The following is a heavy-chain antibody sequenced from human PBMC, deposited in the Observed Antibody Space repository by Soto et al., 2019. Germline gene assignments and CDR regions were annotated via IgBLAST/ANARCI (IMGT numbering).Heavy chain of an antibody. D-gene: IGHD2-15*01. CDR3: AKYTTRVGYNWFDS. J-gene: IGHJ5*01. V-gene: IGHV3-9*01. Sequence: GGSLRLSCAASGFTLDDYAMHWVRLAPGKGLEWVSGISWNGDRILYAVSVKGRFTISRDNARKSLYLQMNSLRPGDTAVYYCAKYTTRVGYNWFDSWGQGALVTVSS. CDR1: GFTLDDYA. CDR2: ISWNGDRI.